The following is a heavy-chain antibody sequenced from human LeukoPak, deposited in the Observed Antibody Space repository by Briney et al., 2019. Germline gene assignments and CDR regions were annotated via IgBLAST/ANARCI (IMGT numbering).Heavy chain of an antibody. CDR2: INPSGGST. J-gene: IGHJ3*02. CDR1: GGTFSSYA. D-gene: IGHD3-3*01. Sequence: GASVKVSCKASGGTFSSYAISWVRQAPGQGLEWMGIINPSGGSTSYAQKFQGRVTITTDESTSTAYMELSSLRSEDTAVYYCARWYDFWSGYSLRAFDIWGQGTMVTVSS. V-gene: IGHV1-69*05. CDR3: ARWYDFWSGYSLRAFDI.